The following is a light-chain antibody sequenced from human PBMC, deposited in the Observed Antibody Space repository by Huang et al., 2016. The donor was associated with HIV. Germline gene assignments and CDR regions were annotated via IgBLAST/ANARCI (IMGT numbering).Light chain of an antibody. Sequence: EIVLTQTPISLSVTPGQPASISCKSSQSLLHSDGKTYLYWYLKKPGQAPQLLSDEVSNRFSGVPERFSGSGSGTDFTLKISRVEAEDVGVYYCMQSKHLPTWTFGEGTTVEIK. J-gene: IGKJ1*01. CDR1: QSLLHSDGKTY. CDR3: MQSKHLPTWT. CDR2: EVS. V-gene: IGKV2-29*03.